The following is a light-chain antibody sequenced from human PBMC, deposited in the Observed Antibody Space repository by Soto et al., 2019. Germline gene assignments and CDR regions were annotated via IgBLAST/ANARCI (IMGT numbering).Light chain of an antibody. CDR2: KAS. Sequence: DIQMTQSPSTLSGSVGDRFTITFLASQTISSWLAWYQQKPGKAPKLLIYKASTLKSGVPSRFSGSGSGTEFTLTISSLRPDDFATYYCQHYNSYSEAFGQGTKVDI. V-gene: IGKV1-5*03. CDR1: QTISSW. CDR3: QHYNSYSEA. J-gene: IGKJ1*01.